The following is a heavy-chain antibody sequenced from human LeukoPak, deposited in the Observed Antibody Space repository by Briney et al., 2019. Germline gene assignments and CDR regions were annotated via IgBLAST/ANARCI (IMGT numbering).Heavy chain of an antibody. D-gene: IGHD3-22*01. CDR3: ARDHGDYYDSSGYSDIDY. V-gene: IGHV3-33*01. CDR2: IRYDGSNK. J-gene: IGHJ4*02. CDR1: GFTFSSYG. Sequence: GGSLRLSCAASGFTFSSYGMLWVRQAPGKGLEWVAVIRYDGSNKYYADSVKGRFTISRDNSKNTLYLQMNSLRAEDTAVYYCARDHGDYYDSSGYSDIDYWGQGALVTVSS.